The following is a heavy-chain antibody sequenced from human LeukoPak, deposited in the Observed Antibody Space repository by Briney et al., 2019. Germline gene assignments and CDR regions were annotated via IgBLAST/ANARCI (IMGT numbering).Heavy chain of an antibody. Sequence: GGSLRLSCAVSGFTFSSYGMHWVRQAPGKGLEWVAVIWYDGSNKYYADSVKGRFTISRDNSKNTLYLQMNSLRAEDTAVYYCARDADEYCSSTTCRGGSFDIWGQGTMVTVSS. CDR1: GFTFSSYG. V-gene: IGHV3-33*01. J-gene: IGHJ3*02. CDR3: ARDADEYCSSTTCRGGSFDI. CDR2: IWYDGSNK. D-gene: IGHD2-2*01.